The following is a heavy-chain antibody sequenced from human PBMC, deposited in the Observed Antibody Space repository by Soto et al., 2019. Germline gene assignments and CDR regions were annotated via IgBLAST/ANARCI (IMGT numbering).Heavy chain of an antibody. J-gene: IGHJ5*02. CDR2: IYYSGST. Sequence: SEPLSVTCTVSGGSISSYYWSWIRPPPGKGLEWIGYIYYSGSTNYNPSLKSRVTISVDTSKNQFSLKLSSVTAADTAVYYCARLVWSYGTWFDPWGQGTLVTVSS. CDR3: ARLVWSYGTWFDP. V-gene: IGHV4-59*08. CDR1: GGSISSYY. D-gene: IGHD5-18*01.